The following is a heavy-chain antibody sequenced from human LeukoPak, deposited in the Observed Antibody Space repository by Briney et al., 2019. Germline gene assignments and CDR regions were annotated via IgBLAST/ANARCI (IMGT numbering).Heavy chain of an antibody. CDR3: ARLAAV. V-gene: IGHV3-7*01. CDR2: IKQDGSEK. J-gene: IGHJ4*02. Sequence: GGSLRLSCAASGFRFSSYWMSWVRQAPGKGLEWVANIKQDGSEKNYVDSVKGRFTISRDNAKNSLYLQMNSLRAEDTAVYYCARLAAVWGQGTLVTVSS. D-gene: IGHD6-25*01. CDR1: GFRFSSYW.